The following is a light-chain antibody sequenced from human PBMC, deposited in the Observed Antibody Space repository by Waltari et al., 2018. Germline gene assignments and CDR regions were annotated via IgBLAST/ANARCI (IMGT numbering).Light chain of an antibody. J-gene: IGKJ2*01. Sequence: EIVMTQSPATLSVSPGERATLPCRSSQSGSSNLAWYQQKPGPAPRLLIYGASTRATGIPARFSGSGSGTEFTLTISSMQSEEFAVYYCQQYNNWPPYTFGQGTKLEIK. CDR1: QSGSSN. CDR3: QQYNNWPPYT. CDR2: GAS. V-gene: IGKV3-15*01.